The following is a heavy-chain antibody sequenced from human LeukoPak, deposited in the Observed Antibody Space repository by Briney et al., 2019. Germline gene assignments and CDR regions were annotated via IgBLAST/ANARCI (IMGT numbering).Heavy chain of an antibody. D-gene: IGHD6-19*01. J-gene: IGHJ4*02. Sequence: GGSLRLSCAASGVTVSSNYMSCVRQARGKGVKWVSTIYSGGTRSYADSVTGRFTISRDNPKNTLYLQTNSRRAEDTPVYDCAGELGSSGHGYWGQGNLVTVS. V-gene: IGHV3-53*01. CDR3: AGELGSSGHGY. CDR2: IYSGGTR. CDR1: GVTVSSNY.